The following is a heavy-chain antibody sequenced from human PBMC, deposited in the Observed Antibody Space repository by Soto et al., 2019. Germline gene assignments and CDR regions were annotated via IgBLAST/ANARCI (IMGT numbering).Heavy chain of an antibody. CDR1: GITVYNNY. V-gene: IGHV3-66*01. CDR2: IYSGGST. J-gene: IGHJ6*04. CDR3: ARDVGV. Sequence: EVQLVESGGGLVQRGGSLRLSCAASGITVYNNYMSWVRQAPGKGLEGVSVIYSGGSTSYADSVKGRFTISRDGSKNTVYLQMNSLRAEDTAVYYCARDVGVWGRGTTVNVSS.